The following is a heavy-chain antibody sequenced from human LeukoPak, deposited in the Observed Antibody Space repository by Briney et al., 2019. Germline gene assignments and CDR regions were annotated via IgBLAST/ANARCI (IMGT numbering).Heavy chain of an antibody. CDR3: AKGPGQWLVPGAFDY. V-gene: IGHV3-23*01. CDR2: ISGSGGST. D-gene: IGHD6-19*01. CDR1: GVTFSSYA. Sequence: GASLRLSCAASGVTFSSYAMSWVRQAPGKGLEWVSAISGSGGSTYYADSVKGRFTISRDNSKNTLYLQMNSLRAEDTAVYYCAKGPGQWLVPGAFDYWGQGTLVTVSS. J-gene: IGHJ4*02.